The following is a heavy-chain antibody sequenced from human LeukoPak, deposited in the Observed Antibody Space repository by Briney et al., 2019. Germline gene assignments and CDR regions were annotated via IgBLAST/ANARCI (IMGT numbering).Heavy chain of an antibody. CDR3: ARDSGDFWSGSPFDI. CDR1: GFTFSSYG. Sequence: GGSLRLSCAASGFTFSSYGMSWVRQAPGKGLEWVANIKQDGSGKYYVDSVKGRFTISRDNAKNSLYLQMNSLRAEDTAVYYCARDSGDFWSGSPFDIWGQGTMVTVSS. J-gene: IGHJ3*02. CDR2: IKQDGSGK. V-gene: IGHV3-7*01. D-gene: IGHD3-3*01.